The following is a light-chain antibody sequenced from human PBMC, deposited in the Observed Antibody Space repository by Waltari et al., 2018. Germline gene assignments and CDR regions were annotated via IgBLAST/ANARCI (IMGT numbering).Light chain of an antibody. J-gene: IGKJ1*01. CDR1: QSVSRT. CDR2: DAS. V-gene: IGKV3-20*01. CDR3: QKYGTLPAT. Sequence: EIVLTQSPGTLSLSPGERATLSCRASQSVSRTLAWYQQTPGQAPRLLIYDASSRAAGSPDRFSGSGSGTDFSLTSSRLEPEDCAVYYCQKYGTLPATFGQGTKVEIK.